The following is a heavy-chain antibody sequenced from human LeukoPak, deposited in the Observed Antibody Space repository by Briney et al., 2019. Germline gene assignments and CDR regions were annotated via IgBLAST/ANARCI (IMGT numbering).Heavy chain of an antibody. J-gene: IGHJ4*02. CDR1: GFTFSSYS. Sequence: SGGSLRLSCAASGFTFSSYSMNWVRQAPGKGLEWVSYISSSSSTIYYADSVKGRFTISRDNAKNSLYLQMNSLRAEDTAVYYCARDRHSYGYCSDYWGQGTLVTVSS. V-gene: IGHV3-48*01. D-gene: IGHD5-18*01. CDR3: ARDRHSYGYCSDY. CDR2: ISSSSSTI.